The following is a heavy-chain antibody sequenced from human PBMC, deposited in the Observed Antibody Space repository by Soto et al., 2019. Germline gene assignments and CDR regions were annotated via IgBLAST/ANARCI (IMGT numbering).Heavy chain of an antibody. D-gene: IGHD5-18*01. CDR2: INPSGGST. V-gene: IGHV1-46*01. CDR3: ARTDGDTAMAQTSSDR. CDR1: GYTFTSYY. J-gene: IGHJ5*02. Sequence: ASVKVSCKASGYTFTSYYMHWVRQAPGQGLEWMGIINPSGGSTSYAQKFQGRVTMTRDTSTSTVYMELSSLRSEDTAVYYCARTDGDTAMAQTSSDRWGQGTLVTVSS.